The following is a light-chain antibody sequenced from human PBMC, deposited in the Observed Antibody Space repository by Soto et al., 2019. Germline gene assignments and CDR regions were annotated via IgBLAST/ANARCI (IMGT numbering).Light chain of an antibody. V-gene: IGKV3-20*01. CDR3: QQYGNSPRT. Sequence: EIVLTQSPGTLSLSPGERATLSCRASQSVTSSYLAWYQQTPGQAPRLLIYGASIRATGIPDRFSGSGSGTDFTLTISRLEPEDFAVYYCQQYGNSPRTFGQGTKVDIK. CDR1: QSVTSSY. CDR2: GAS. J-gene: IGKJ1*01.